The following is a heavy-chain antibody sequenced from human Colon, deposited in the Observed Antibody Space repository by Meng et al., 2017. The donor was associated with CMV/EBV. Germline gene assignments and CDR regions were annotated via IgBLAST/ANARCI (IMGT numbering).Heavy chain of an antibody. Sequence: QVQVVHAGAEVKKPGASVKVSCKTSGYTFSDYHIHWVRQAPGQGLEWMGWINSNSGATDYAQKFQGRFTMTRDTSITTVYMELSSLRSDDTAVYYCARDPSGSRVPFDYWGQGSLVTASS. D-gene: IGHD1-26*01. CDR3: ARDPSGSRVPFDY. CDR1: GYTFSDYH. V-gene: IGHV1-2*02. J-gene: IGHJ4*02. CDR2: INSNSGAT.